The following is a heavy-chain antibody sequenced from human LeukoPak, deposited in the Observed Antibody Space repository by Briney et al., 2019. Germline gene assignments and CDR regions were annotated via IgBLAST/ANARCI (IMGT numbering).Heavy chain of an antibody. CDR1: GGSISSYY. CDR2: IYTSGST. D-gene: IGHD4-11*01. J-gene: IGHJ5*02. Sequence: SETLSLTCTVSGGSISSYYWSWIRQPPGKGLEWIGYIYTSGSTTYNPSLKSRVNISVDTSKNQFSLKLSSVTAADTAVYYCARQRSDYKRTWFDPWGQGTLVTVSS. V-gene: IGHV4-4*09. CDR3: ARQRSDYKRTWFDP.